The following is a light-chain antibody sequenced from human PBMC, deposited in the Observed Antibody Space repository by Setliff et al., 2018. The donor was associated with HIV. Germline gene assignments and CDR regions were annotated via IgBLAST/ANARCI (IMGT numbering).Light chain of an antibody. CDR3: CSYAGSNTLV. CDR1: SSDVGSNNL. V-gene: IGLV2-23*02. Sequence: QSVLAQPASVSGSPGQSITISCTGTSSDVGSNNLISWYQQYPGKAPKVIIYEVRKRPAGVSDRFSGSKSASTASLTISGLQAEDEADYYCCSYAGSNTLVFGGGTKVTVL. J-gene: IGLJ3*02. CDR2: EVR.